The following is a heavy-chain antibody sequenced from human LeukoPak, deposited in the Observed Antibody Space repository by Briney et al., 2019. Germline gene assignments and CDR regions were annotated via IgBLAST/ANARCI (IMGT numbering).Heavy chain of an antibody. J-gene: IGHJ3*02. CDR2: IYPGDSDT. V-gene: IGHV5-51*01. Sequence: GESLKISCKGSGYIFTSYWIGWVRQMPGKGLEWMGIIYPGDSDTRYSPSFQGQVTISADKSISTAYLQWSSLKASDTAMYYCARLASDYGGTDDAFDIWGQGTMVTVSS. D-gene: IGHD4-23*01. CDR1: GYIFTSYW. CDR3: ARLASDYGGTDDAFDI.